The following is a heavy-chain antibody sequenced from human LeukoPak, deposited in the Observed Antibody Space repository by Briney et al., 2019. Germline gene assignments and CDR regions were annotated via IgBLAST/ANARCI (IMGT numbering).Heavy chain of an antibody. CDR2: ISSDGSST. Sequence: PGGSLRLSCAASGLTFSSYWMHWVRQAPGKGLVWISRISSDGSSTSYADSVKGRFTISRDNAQNTLDLQMNSLRAEDTAVYYCVRRNSWGQGTLVTVSS. CDR3: VRRNS. V-gene: IGHV3-74*01. CDR1: GLTFSSYW. J-gene: IGHJ4*02.